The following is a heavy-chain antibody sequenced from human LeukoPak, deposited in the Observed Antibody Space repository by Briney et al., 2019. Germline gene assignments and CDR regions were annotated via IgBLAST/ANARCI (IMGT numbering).Heavy chain of an antibody. J-gene: IGHJ4*02. V-gene: IGHV4-34*01. CDR3: PTYYYDSSGANTTSH. Sequence: SETLSLTCAVYGGSFSGYYWSWIRQPPGKGLEWIGEINHSGSTNYNPSLKSRVTISVDTTKNKFALKLSAVTGADRAVYYCPTYYYDSSGANTTSHWGQGTLVTVSS. D-gene: IGHD3-22*01. CDR2: INHSGST. CDR1: GGSFSGYY.